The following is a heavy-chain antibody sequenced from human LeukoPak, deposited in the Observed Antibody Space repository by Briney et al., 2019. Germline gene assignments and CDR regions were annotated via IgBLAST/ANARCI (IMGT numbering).Heavy chain of an antibody. D-gene: IGHD6-6*01. J-gene: IGHJ4*02. CDR1: GFTFSSYS. Sequence: HPGGSLRLSCAASGFTFSSYSMNWVRQSPGKGLEWVSYISSSSSTIYYADSVKGRFTISRDNAKNSLYLQMNSLRAEDTAVYYCSREGYSSSHDYWGQGTLVTVSS. CDR2: ISSSSSTI. V-gene: IGHV3-48*01. CDR3: SREGYSSSHDY.